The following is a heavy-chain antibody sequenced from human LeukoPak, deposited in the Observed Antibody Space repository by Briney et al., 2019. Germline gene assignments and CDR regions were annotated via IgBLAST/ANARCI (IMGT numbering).Heavy chain of an antibody. CDR1: GYSISSGYY. Sequence: SETLSLTCAVSGYSISSGYYWGWIRQPLGKGLEWIGSLYHGGSLYHSGTPYYNPSLKSRATISIDPSKNHFSLHLSSVTAADTAVYYCARDFDYRDPMGCFDPWGQGTLVTVSS. D-gene: IGHD4-11*01. V-gene: IGHV4-28*06. J-gene: IGHJ5*02. CDR3: ARDFDYRDPMGCFDP. CDR2: LYHGGSLYHSGTP.